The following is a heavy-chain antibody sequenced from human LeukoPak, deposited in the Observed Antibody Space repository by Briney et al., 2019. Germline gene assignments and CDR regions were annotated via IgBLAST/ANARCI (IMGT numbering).Heavy chain of an antibody. V-gene: IGHV4-39*01. D-gene: IGHD1-20*01. CDR3: ARHDITTAGLDWFDP. Sequence: PSETLSLTCTVSGGSISSSSYYWGWIRQPPGKGLEWIGSIYYSGSTYHNPSLKSRVTISVDTSKNQFSLKLSSVTAADTAVYYCARHDITTAGLDWFDPWGQGTLVTVSS. CDR2: IYYSGST. CDR1: GGSISSSSYY. J-gene: IGHJ5*02.